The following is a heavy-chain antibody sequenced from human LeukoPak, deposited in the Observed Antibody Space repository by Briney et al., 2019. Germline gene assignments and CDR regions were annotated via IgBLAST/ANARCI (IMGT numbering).Heavy chain of an antibody. CDR3: ARDPLSIVVVPAAMGLDY. CDR1: GYTFTGYY. Sequence: ASVKVSCKASGYTFTGYYMHWARQAPGQGLEWMGWINPNSGGTNYAQKFQGRVTMTRDTSISTAYMELSRLRSDDTAVYYCARDPLSIVVVPAAMGLDYWGQGTLVTVSS. V-gene: IGHV1-2*02. CDR2: INPNSGGT. J-gene: IGHJ4*02. D-gene: IGHD2-2*01.